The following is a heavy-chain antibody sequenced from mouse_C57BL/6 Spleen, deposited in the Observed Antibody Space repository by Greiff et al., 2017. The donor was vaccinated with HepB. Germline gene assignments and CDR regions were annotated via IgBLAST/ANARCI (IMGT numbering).Heavy chain of an antibody. CDR1: GYSFTGYY. Sequence: EVQLQQSGPELVKPGASVKISCKASGYSFTGYYMHWVKQSSEKSLEWIGEINPSTGGTSYNQKFKGKATLTVDKSSSTAYMQLKSLTSEDSAVYYCARERIYYGNYVYYFDYWGPGTTLTVSS. J-gene: IGHJ2*01. CDR2: INPSTGGT. D-gene: IGHD2-1*01. CDR3: ARERIYYGNYVYYFDY. V-gene: IGHV1-43*01.